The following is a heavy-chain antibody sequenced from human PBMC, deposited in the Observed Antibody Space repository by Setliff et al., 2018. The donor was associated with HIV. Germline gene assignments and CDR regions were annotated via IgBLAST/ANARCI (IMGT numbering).Heavy chain of an antibody. D-gene: IGHD6-19*01. CDR1: GGSMRSSGYS. CDR2: IYYNGNA. V-gene: IGHV4-30-2*01. CDR3: ARARSDWYNVRPYYFDL. J-gene: IGHJ4*02. Sequence: TLSLTCAVSGGSMRSSGYSWTWIRQAPGKGLEWVGYIYYNGNAYYNPSLKSRVTISVDRSKNQFSLKLSSVTAADTAVYYCARARSDWYNVRPYYFDLWGQGTPVTVSS.